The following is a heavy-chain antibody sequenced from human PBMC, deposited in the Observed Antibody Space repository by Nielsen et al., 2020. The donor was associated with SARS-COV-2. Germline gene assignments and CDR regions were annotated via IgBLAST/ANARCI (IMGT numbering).Heavy chain of an antibody. D-gene: IGHD3-22*01. CDR1: GGSISSYY. V-gene: IGHV4-59*01. Sequence: SETLSLTCAVYGGSISSYYWSWIRQPPGKGLEWIGYIYYSGSTNYNPSLKNRVTISVDTSKNQFSLKLSSVTAADTAVYYCARARASYYYDSSGSWFDPWGQGTLVTVSS. J-gene: IGHJ5*02. CDR3: ARARASYYYDSSGSWFDP. CDR2: IYYSGST.